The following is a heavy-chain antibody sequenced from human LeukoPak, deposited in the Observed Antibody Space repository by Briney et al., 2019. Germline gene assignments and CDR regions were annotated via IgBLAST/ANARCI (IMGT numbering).Heavy chain of an antibody. V-gene: IGHV4-34*01. Sequence: PSETLSLTCAVYGGSFSDFYWSWIRQPPGRGGEGIGESSHSGRSNYNPALTSGVSVSVDTCNNQLSLKLSSGTAADTGVYYCARVYRGSYDSSGYGPFYYYFGMDVWGQGTTVTVSS. CDR2: SSHSGRS. J-gene: IGHJ6*02. CDR1: GGSFSDFY. CDR3: ARVYRGSYDSSGYGPFYYYFGMDV. D-gene: IGHD3-22*01.